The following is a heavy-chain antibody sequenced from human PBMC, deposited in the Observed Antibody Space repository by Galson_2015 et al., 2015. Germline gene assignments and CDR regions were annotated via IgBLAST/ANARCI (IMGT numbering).Heavy chain of an antibody. CDR2: IWYDGSNK. CDR3: ARDRRSGYFYYVMDV. J-gene: IGHJ6*02. CDR1: GFTFSSYG. Sequence: SLRLSCAASGFTFSSYGMHWVRQAPGKGLEWVAVIWYDGSNKYYADSVKGRFTISRDNSKNTLYLQMNSLRAEDTAVYYRARDRRSGYFYYVMDVWGHGTKVTVSS. D-gene: IGHD2-21*01. V-gene: IGHV3-33*01.